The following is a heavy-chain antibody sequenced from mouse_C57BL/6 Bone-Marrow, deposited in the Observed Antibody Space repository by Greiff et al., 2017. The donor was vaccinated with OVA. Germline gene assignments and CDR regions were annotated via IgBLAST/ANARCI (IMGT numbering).Heavy chain of an antibody. D-gene: IGHD2-2*01. J-gene: IGHJ1*03. Sequence: VHVKQSGAELVRPGASVKLSCTASGFNIKDYYMHWVKQRPEQGLEWIGRIDPEDGDTEYAPKFQGKATMTADTSSNTAYLQLSSLTSEDTAVYYCTFYYGYDEWYFDVWGTGTTVTVSS. CDR3: TFYYGYDEWYFDV. CDR2: IDPEDGDT. CDR1: GFNIKDYY. V-gene: IGHV14-1*01.